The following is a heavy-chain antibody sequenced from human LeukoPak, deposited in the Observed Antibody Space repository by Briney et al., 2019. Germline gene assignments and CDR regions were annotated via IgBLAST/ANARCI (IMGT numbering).Heavy chain of an antibody. V-gene: IGHV4-59*01. Sequence: KTSETLSLTCTVSGGSMSRYYWSWIRQPPGKGLEWIGYMYYSGSTKYNPSLKSRVTISVDTSKNQFFLKLSSVTAADTAVYYCARSCTGSYFDYWGQGTLVTVSS. CDR2: MYYSGST. J-gene: IGHJ4*02. CDR1: GGSMSRYY. CDR3: ARSCTGSYFDY.